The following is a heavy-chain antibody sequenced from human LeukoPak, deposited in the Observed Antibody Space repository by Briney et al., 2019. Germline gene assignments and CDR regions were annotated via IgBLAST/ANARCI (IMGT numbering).Heavy chain of an antibody. J-gene: IGHJ4*02. Sequence: GASVKVSCKASGYTFSDYNMHWVRQAPGQGLEWMGWINPNSGGTNYTQKFQGRVTMTRDTSTSTAYMELSRLRSDDTAVYYCARGWAWQAPQSTVYFDYWGQGTLVTVSS. CDR1: GYTFSDYN. CDR2: INPNSGGT. D-gene: IGHD1-14*01. CDR3: ARGWAWQAPQSTVYFDY. V-gene: IGHV1-2*02.